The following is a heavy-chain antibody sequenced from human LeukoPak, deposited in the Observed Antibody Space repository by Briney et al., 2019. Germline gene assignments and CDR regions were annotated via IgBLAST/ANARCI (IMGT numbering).Heavy chain of an antibody. J-gene: IGHJ4*02. Sequence: SETLSLTCTVSGGSISSGSYYWGWIRQPPGKGLEWIGSIYYSGSTYYNPSLKSRVTISVDTSKNQFSLKLSSVTAADTAVYYCARRRTARVDYWGQGTLVTVSS. CDR1: GGSISSGSYY. CDR3: ARRRTARVDY. V-gene: IGHV4-39*01. CDR2: IYYSGST. D-gene: IGHD5-18*01.